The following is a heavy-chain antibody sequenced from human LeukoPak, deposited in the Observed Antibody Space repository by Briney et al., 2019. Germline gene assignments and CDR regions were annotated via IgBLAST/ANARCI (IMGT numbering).Heavy chain of an antibody. CDR3: AKDLDHTNFGIHSGNFDY. D-gene: IGHD1-14*01. CDR1: GFTFSSYA. V-gene: IGHV3-64*01. CDR2: ISSNGGST. J-gene: IGHJ4*02. Sequence: QPGGSLRLSCAASGFTFSSYAMHWVRQAPGKGLEYVSAISSNGGSTYYANSVKGRFTISRDNSKNTLYLQMNSLRAEDTAVYYCAKDLDHTNFGIHSGNFDYWGQGTLVTVSS.